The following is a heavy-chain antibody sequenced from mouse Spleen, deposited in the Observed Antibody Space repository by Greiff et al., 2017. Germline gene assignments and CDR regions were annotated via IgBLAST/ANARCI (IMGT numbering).Heavy chain of an antibody. CDR2: ISSGGST. J-gene: IGHJ1*01. Sequence: EVQLVESGGGLVKPGGSLKLSCAASGFTFSSYAMSWVRQTPEKRLEWVASISSGGSTYYPDSVKGRFTISRDNARNILYLQMSSLRSEDTAMYYCARHGGSLGYFDVWGAGTTVTVSS. CDR3: ARHGGSLGYFDV. CDR1: GFTFSSYA. V-gene: IGHV5-6-5*01. D-gene: IGHD3-1*01.